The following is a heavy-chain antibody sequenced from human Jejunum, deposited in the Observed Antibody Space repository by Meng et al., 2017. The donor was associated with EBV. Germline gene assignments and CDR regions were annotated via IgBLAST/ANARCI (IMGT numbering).Heavy chain of an antibody. Sequence: QVQLQGSGPGLVKPSETLSLPCTVSGGSVSSGTYYWTWIRQPPGKGLEWIGYIYNSGSTNYNPSLKSRVTISLDTSKNQFSLKLSSVTAADTAMYYCARNWNFWGQGTLVTVSS. V-gene: IGHV4-61*01. J-gene: IGHJ4*02. CDR2: IYNSGST. CDR3: ARNWNF. D-gene: IGHD1-1*01. CDR1: GGSVSSGTYY.